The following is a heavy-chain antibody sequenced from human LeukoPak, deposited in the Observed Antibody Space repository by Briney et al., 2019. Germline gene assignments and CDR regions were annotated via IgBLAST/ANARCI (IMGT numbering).Heavy chain of an antibody. V-gene: IGHV3-23*01. J-gene: IGHJ4*02. D-gene: IGHD6-19*01. CDR1: GFTFSSYA. Sequence: GGSLRLSCAASGFTFSSYAMSWVRQAPGKGLEWVSAISGSGGSTYYADSVKGRFTISRDNSKNTLYLQMNSLRAEDTAVYYRAKGEQWLVTSFDYWGQGTLVTVSS. CDR2: ISGSGGST. CDR3: AKGEQWLVTSFDY.